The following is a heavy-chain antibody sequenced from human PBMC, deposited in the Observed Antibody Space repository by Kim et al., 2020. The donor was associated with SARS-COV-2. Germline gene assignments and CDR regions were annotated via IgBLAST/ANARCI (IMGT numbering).Heavy chain of an antibody. CDR2: IKQDGSEK. V-gene: IGHV3-7*01. J-gene: IGHJ4*02. CDR3: ARGQITPAY. Sequence: GGSLRLSCAAYGFTFISYWMSWVRQAPGKGLEWVAKIKQDGSEKYYVDSVKGRFTISRDNAKNSLYLQMNSLRAEDTAVYYCARGQITPAYWGQGTLVTVSS. D-gene: IGHD3-16*01. CDR1: GFTFISYW.